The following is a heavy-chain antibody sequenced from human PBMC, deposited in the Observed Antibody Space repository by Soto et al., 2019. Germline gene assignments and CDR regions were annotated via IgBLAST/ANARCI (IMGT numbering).Heavy chain of an antibody. CDR3: VKGTLAYSTPRINWFDP. J-gene: IGHJ5*02. V-gene: IGHV3-23*01. CDR2: ISGSGGST. Sequence: PGGSLRLSCAASGFTFTDYAMSWVRQAPGKGLEWVSVISGSGGSTSYEDSVKGRFTISRDNSKNTLFLQMSSLRVEDTALYYCVKGTLAYSTPRINWFDPWGQGPLVTVSS. D-gene: IGHD2-15*01. CDR1: GFTFTDYA.